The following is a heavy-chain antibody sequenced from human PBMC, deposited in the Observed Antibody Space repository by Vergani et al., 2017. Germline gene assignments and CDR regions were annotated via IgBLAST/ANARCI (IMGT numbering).Heavy chain of an antibody. D-gene: IGHD5-18*01. Sequence: QVQLQQWGAGLLKPSETLSLTCAVYGGSFSGYYWSWIRQPPGKGLEWIGEINHSGSTNYNPSLKSRVTISVDTSKNQFSLKLSSVTAADTAVYYCARDLGEYSYGSVDYWGQGTLVTVSS. J-gene: IGHJ4*02. CDR1: GGSFSGYY. CDR2: INHSGST. CDR3: ARDLGEYSYGSVDY. V-gene: IGHV4-34*01.